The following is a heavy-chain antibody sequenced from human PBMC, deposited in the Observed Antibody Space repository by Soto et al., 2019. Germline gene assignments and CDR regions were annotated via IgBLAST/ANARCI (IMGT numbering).Heavy chain of an antibody. CDR1: GYTFTSYP. Sequence: ASVKVSCKASGYTFTSYPTHWVRQAPGQRLEWMGWIDAGNGSTQYSQKFRDRVPFTTDTSASTAYMHLSSLRSEDTAVYYCTRAGYSYAYPFYGMDVWGQGTTVTVS. J-gene: IGHJ6*02. V-gene: IGHV1-3*01. CDR3: TRAGYSYAYPFYGMDV. D-gene: IGHD5-18*01. CDR2: IDAGNGST.